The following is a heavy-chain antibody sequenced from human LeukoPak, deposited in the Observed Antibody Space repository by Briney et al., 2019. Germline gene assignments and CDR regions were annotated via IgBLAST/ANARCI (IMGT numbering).Heavy chain of an antibody. V-gene: IGHV3-74*01. Sequence: PGGSLRLSCATSGFTFTTFWMHWVRHAPGKGLVWVSRINHDGSSANYADSVKGRFAVSRDNAENSLYLQMNSLRDEDTAVYYCARAYGSGSYYTANFDYWGQGILVTVSS. CDR1: GFTFTTFW. J-gene: IGHJ4*02. CDR3: ARAYGSGSYYTANFDY. D-gene: IGHD3-10*01. CDR2: INHDGSSA.